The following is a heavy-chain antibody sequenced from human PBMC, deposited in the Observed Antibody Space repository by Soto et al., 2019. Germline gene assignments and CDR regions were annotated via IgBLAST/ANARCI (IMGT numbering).Heavy chain of an antibody. J-gene: IGHJ4*02. Sequence: ASVKVSCKASGYTFTSYDINWVRQATGQGLEWMGWMNPNSGNTGYAQKFQGRVTMTRNTSISTAYMELSSLRSEDTAVYYCARGRIREYCSGGSCYIYFDYWGQGTLVTVSS. CDR1: GYTFTSYD. CDR2: MNPNSGNT. D-gene: IGHD2-15*01. V-gene: IGHV1-8*01. CDR3: ARGRIREYCSGGSCYIYFDY.